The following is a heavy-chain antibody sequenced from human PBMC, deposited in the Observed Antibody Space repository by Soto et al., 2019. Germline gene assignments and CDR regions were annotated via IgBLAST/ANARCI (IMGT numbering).Heavy chain of an antibody. D-gene: IGHD1-26*01. Sequence: QVQLVQSGAEVKKPGSSVKVSCKTSGGTFSTYSIVWVRQAPGEGLEWMGGIIPIFGTANYAQKFQDRVTITADKSTNTAVMELSSLKSEDTAMYYCASSSGNNYGVGTNYYFDDWGPGTLVTVSS. V-gene: IGHV1-69*06. J-gene: IGHJ4*02. CDR2: IIPIFGTA. CDR1: GGTFSTYS. CDR3: ASSSGNNYGVGTNYYFDD.